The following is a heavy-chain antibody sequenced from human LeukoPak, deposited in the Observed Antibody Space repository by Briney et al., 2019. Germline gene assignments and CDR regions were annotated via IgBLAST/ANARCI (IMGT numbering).Heavy chain of an antibody. D-gene: IGHD2-15*01. V-gene: IGHV4-59*08. CDR2: IYYSGST. J-gene: IGHJ4*02. CDR1: GGSISSYY. Sequence: SETLSLTCTVSGGSISSYYWTWIRQPPGQGLEWIGYIYYSGSTNYNPSLKSRVTMSVDSSKNQFSLKLSSVTAADTAVYYCARFCGGGSCVDYWGQGTLVTVSS. CDR3: ARFCGGGSCVDY.